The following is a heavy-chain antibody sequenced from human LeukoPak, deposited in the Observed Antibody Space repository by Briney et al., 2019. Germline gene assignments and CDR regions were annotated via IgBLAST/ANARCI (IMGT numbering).Heavy chain of an antibody. D-gene: IGHD3-22*01. CDR2: IYYSGST. CDR3: ARHRTTYYYDSSGYYPRWFDP. V-gene: IGHV4-39*01. Sequence: PSETLSLTCTVSGGSISSNSFYWGWIRQPPGKGLEWIGSIYYSGSTYYNPSLKSRVTISVDTSKNQFSLKLSSVTAADTAVYYCARHRTTYYYDSSGYYPRWFDPWGQGTLVTVSS. CDR1: GGSISSNSFY. J-gene: IGHJ5*02.